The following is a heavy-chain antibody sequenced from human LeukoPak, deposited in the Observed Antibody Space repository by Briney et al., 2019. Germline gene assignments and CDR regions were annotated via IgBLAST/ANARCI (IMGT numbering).Heavy chain of an antibody. Sequence: GGSLRLSFAASGVTVTSNYMSWVRQAPGKGLEWVSGIYSGGSTHYADSVKGRFTISRHSPKNTVHLQMNSLRAEDTAVYYCARDNIDGYNPAYFDFWGQGTLVTVSS. D-gene: IGHD5-24*01. CDR1: GVTVTSNY. CDR2: IYSGGST. CDR3: ARDNIDGYNPAYFDF. J-gene: IGHJ4*02. V-gene: IGHV3-53*04.